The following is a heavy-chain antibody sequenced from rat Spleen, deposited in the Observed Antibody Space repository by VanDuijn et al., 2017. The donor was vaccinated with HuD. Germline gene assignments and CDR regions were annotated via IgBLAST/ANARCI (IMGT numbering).Heavy chain of an antibody. J-gene: IGHJ3*01. D-gene: IGHD1-12*02. Sequence: QVQLKESGPGLVQPSQTLSLTCTVSGFSLTSYNVHWVRQPTGKGLEWMGVIWTGGGTDYNSALKSRLSISRDTSKSQLFLKMDSLRSEDTATYYCARRPYYDGAYYPFAYWGQGTLVTVSS. V-gene: IGHV2-30*01. CDR1: GFSLTSYN. CDR3: ARRPYYDGAYYPFAY. CDR2: IWTGGGT.